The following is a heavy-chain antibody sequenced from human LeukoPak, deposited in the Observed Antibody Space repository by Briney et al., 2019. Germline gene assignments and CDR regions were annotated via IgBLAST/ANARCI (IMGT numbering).Heavy chain of an antibody. J-gene: IGHJ3*02. Sequence: SETLSLTCAVSGGSISSTNRWNWVRQPPGKGLEWIGEIYHSGTTNYNPSLKSRVTISVDKSKNQFSLKLNSVTAADTALYYCARSQDVDVVTTHRPFDIWGQGTVVTVSS. CDR1: GGSISSTNR. D-gene: IGHD5-12*01. CDR3: ARSQDVDVVTTHRPFDI. V-gene: IGHV4-4*02. CDR2: IYHSGTT.